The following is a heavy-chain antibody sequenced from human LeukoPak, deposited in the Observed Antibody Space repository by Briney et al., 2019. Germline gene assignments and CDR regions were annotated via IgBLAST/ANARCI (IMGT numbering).Heavy chain of an antibody. D-gene: IGHD6-19*01. J-gene: IGHJ4*02. CDR3: AKKSSGWYYFDY. V-gene: IGHV3-66*01. CDR1: GFTAGSNY. Sequence: GGSLRLSCAASGFTAGSNYMSWVRQAPGKGLEWVSAIYSGGSTYYADSVKGRFTISRDNSKNTLYLQMNSLRAEDTAVYYCAKKSSGWYYFDYWGQGTLVTVSS. CDR2: IYSGGST.